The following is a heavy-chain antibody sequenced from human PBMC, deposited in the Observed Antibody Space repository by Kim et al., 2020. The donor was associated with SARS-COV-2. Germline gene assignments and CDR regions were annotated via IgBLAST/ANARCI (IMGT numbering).Heavy chain of an antibody. Sequence: SVKVSCKASGGTFSSYAISWVRQAPGQGLEWMGGIIPIFGTANYAQKFQGRVTITADESTSTAYMELSSLRSEDTAVYYCALPGSGYYSGAFDIWGQGTMVTVSS. V-gene: IGHV1-69*13. D-gene: IGHD3-22*01. CDR1: GGTFSSYA. CDR2: IIPIFGTA. J-gene: IGHJ3*02. CDR3: ALPGSGYYSGAFDI.